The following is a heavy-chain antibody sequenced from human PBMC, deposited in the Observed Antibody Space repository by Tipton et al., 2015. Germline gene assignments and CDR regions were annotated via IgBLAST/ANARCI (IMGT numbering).Heavy chain of an antibody. Sequence: SLRLSCTASGFTFGDYAMSWFRQAPGKGLEWVGRIRKKTNSYSTEYAASVKGRFTISRDDSKNSLYLQINSLKTEDTAVYYCAYLGGCGYTSCIGIPLESWGQGTLVTVSS. CDR3: AYLGGCGYTSCIGIPLES. V-gene: IGHV3-72*01. CDR2: IRKKTNSYST. D-gene: IGHD2-2*01. J-gene: IGHJ4*02. CDR1: GFTFGDYA.